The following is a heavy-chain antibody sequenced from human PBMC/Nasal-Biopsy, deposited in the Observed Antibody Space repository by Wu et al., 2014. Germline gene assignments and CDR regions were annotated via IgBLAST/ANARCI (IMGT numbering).Heavy chain of an antibody. CDR1: GLAFNIHH. CDR3: AKGRAAAGTFLAN. Sequence: CAVSGLAFNIHHFNWVRQAPGKGLEWVSDISGSGGTIYYADSVKGRFTISRDNSKNTLYLQMNSLRAEDTAVYYCAKGRAAAGTFLANWGQGTLVTVSS. J-gene: IGHJ4*02. CDR2: ISGSGGTI. D-gene: IGHD6-13*01. V-gene: IGHV3-23*01.